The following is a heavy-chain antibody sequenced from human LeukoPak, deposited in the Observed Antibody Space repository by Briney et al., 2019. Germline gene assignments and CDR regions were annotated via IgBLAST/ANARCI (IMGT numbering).Heavy chain of an antibody. Sequence: SETLSLTCAVYGGSFSGYYWSWIRQPPGKGLEWIGEINHSGSTNYNPSLKSRVTISVDTSKNQFSLKLSSVTAADTAVYYCARGHPNGANGYWGQGTLVTVSS. D-gene: IGHD4/OR15-4a*01. J-gene: IGHJ4*02. CDR3: ARGHPNGANGY. V-gene: IGHV4-34*01. CDR2: INHSGST. CDR1: GGSFSGYY.